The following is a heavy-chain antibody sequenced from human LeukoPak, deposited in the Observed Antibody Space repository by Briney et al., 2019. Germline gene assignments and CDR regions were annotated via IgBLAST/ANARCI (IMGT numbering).Heavy chain of an antibody. Sequence: GGSLRLSCSASGFTFSSYAMSWVRQAPGKGLEWVSAISGRGGSTYYADSVKGRFTISRDNSKNTLYLQMNSLRAEDTAVYYCAKGPIVVVPAALNYWGQGTLVTVSS. CDR3: AKGPIVVVPAALNY. J-gene: IGHJ4*02. CDR1: GFTFSSYA. V-gene: IGHV3-23*01. D-gene: IGHD2-2*01. CDR2: ISGRGGST.